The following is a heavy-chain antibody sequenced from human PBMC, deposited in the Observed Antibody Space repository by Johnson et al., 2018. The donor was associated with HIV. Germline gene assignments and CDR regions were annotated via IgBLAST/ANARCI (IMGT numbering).Heavy chain of an antibody. CDR1: GFAVSSNY. CDR2: LYSAGSA. V-gene: IGHV3-66*02. Sequence: EVHLVESGGGLVRPGGSLRLSCAASGFAVSSNYMNWVRQTPGKGLEWVSILYSAGSAYYADSVKGRFTISRDNSKNTLYLQMNSLRPEDTAVYYCANGRSSWSGDAAFDIWGQGTMVTVSS. D-gene: IGHD6-13*01. CDR3: ANGRSSWSGDAAFDI. J-gene: IGHJ3*02.